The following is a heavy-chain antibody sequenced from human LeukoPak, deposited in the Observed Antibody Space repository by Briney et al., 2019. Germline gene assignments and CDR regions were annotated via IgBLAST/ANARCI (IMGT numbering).Heavy chain of an antibody. Sequence: GGSLRVSCEGSGFMFSGYWMHWVRHAPGKGLEWVSLIATDGSITAYADSVKGRFTVSRDNIKRMVYLQMNSLRVDDTATYFCARGYSGAYRLAYWGQGTRVTVSA. CDR3: ARGYSGAYRLAY. CDR2: IATDGSIT. CDR1: GFMFSGYW. J-gene: IGHJ4*02. D-gene: IGHD1-26*01. V-gene: IGHV3-74*01.